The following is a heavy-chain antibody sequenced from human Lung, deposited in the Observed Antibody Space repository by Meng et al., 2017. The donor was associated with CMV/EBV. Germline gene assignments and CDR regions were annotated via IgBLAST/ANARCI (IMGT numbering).Heavy chain of an antibody. CDR1: GFTFSAYK. CDR3: ARDWRTGYTHSMDV. V-gene: IGHV3-7*01. CDR2: INPDGSEK. J-gene: IGHJ6*02. D-gene: IGHD5-24*01. Sequence: GGSLRLXXAASGFTFSAYKMSWVRQAPGKGLEWAATINPDGSEKYYVESLKGRFTISRDNAKDSLFLQMDSLRAEDTAMYFCARDWRTGYTHSMDVWGQGTTVTVSS.